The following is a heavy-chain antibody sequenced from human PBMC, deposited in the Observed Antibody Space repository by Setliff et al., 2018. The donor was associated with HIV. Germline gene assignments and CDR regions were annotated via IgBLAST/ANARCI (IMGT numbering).Heavy chain of an antibody. J-gene: IGHJ4*02. V-gene: IGHV3-11*03. CDR3: ARASYYYDSSGWVDY. CDR1: GFTFSEYY. CDR2: ISSSSSYT. D-gene: IGHD3-22*01. Sequence: GESLKISCAASGFTFSEYYMSWIRQAPGKGLEWVSYISSSSSYTNYADSVKGRFTISRDNAKNSLYLQMNSLRAEDTAVYYCARASYYYDSSGWVDYWGQGTLVTVSS.